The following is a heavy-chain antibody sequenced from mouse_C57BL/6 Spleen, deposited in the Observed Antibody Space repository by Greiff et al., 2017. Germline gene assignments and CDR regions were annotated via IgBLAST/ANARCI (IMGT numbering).Heavy chain of an antibody. Sequence: QVQLQPSGAALATPGASVKLSCKASGYTFTRYWMHWVKQRPGQGLEWIGYINPSSGYTKYNQKFKDKATLTADKSSSTAYMQLSSLTYADSAVYYCARGGTRDAMDYGGQGTSGTVSS. CDR2: INPSSGYT. CDR3: ARGGTRDAMDY. J-gene: IGHJ4*01. CDR1: GYTFTRYW. V-gene: IGHV1-7*01. D-gene: IGHD3-3*01.